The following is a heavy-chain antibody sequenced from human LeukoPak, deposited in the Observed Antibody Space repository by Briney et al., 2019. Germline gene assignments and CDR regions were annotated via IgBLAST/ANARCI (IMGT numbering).Heavy chain of an antibody. J-gene: IGHJ5*02. D-gene: IGHD3-10*01. Sequence: SETLSHTCAVSGGSISSGAYSWSWIRQPPGKGLEWIGYIYRSGSTYYNPSLKSRVTISLDRSNNQFSLRLSSVTAADTAVYYCARDRGGSGTLSHNWFDPWGQGTLVTVSS. CDR3: ARDRGGSGTLSHNWFDP. V-gene: IGHV4-30-2*01. CDR1: GGSISSGAYS. CDR2: IYRSGST.